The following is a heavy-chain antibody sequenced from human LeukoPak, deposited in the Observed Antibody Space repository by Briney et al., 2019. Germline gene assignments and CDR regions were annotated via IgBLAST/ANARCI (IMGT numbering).Heavy chain of an antibody. CDR3: ARDYGDYGFWDY. CDR1: GYSISSGVYY. Sequence: SETLSLTCAVSGYSISSGVYYWGWIRQSPGKGLEWIGSVFYGGSTYYNPSLKSRVTISVDTSKNQFSLQLSSLTAADTAMYYCARDYGDYGFWDYWGQGTLVTVSS. CDR2: VFYGGST. D-gene: IGHD4-17*01. V-gene: IGHV4-39*02. J-gene: IGHJ4*02.